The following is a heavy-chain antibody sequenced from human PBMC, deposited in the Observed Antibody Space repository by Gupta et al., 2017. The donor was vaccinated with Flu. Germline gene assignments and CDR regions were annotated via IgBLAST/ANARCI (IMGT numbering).Heavy chain of an antibody. J-gene: IGHJ3*02. D-gene: IGHD3-22*01. CDR2: IYYSGST. V-gene: IGHV4-59*01. CDR1: GGSISSYY. CDR3: AREYYDSSGYLNSDAFDI. Sequence: QVQLQESGPGLVKPSETLSLTCTVSGGSISSYYWSWIRQPPGKGLEWIGYIYYSGSTNYNPSLTSRVTISVDTSKNQFSLKLSSVTAADTAVYYCAREYYDSSGYLNSDAFDIWGQGTMVTVSS.